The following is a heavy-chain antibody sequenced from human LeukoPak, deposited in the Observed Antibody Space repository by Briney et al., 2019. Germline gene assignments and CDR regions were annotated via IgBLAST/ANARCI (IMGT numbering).Heavy chain of an antibody. CDR3: GRVPYCTGGSCNYYYYYGMDV. Sequence: SETLSLTCGVYGGSLSGYWWSWIRQPPGKGLEWIGEINHSGSTKYNPSLKSRVTISVDTSKNQLSLNLNSVTAADTAVYYCGRVPYCTGGSCNYYYYYGMDVWGQGTTVTVSS. CDR1: GGSLSGYW. J-gene: IGHJ6*02. D-gene: IGHD2-15*01. V-gene: IGHV4-34*01. CDR2: INHSGST.